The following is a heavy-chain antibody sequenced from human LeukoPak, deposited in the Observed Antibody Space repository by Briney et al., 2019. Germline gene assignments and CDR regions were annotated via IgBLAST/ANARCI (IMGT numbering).Heavy chain of an antibody. CDR3: ARGPVNYDFWSGYASGYFDY. Sequence: SETLSLTCTVSGGSVSSGSYHWSWIRQPPGKGLEWIGEINHSGSTNYNPSLKSRVTISVDTSKNQFSLKLSSVTAADTAVYYCARGPVNYDFWSGYASGYFDYWGQGTLVTISS. CDR1: GGSVSSGSYH. CDR2: INHSGST. J-gene: IGHJ4*02. D-gene: IGHD3-3*01. V-gene: IGHV4-39*07.